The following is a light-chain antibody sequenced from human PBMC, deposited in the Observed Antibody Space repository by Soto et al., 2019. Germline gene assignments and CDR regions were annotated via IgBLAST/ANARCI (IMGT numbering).Light chain of an antibody. CDR1: QSISNR. Sequence: DIQMTQSPSTLSASVVDGVTITFLASQSISNRLAWYQQRPGKAPKYLIYDASTLDSGAPSRFSGSGSGTEFTLSISSLQPDDFETYYCQQYNIYPWTFGQGTKVDIK. CDR3: QQYNIYPWT. J-gene: IGKJ1*01. V-gene: IGKV1-5*01. CDR2: DAS.